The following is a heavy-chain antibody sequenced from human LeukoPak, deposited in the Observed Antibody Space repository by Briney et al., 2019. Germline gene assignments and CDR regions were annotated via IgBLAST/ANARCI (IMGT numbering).Heavy chain of an antibody. D-gene: IGHD3-10*01. V-gene: IGHV4-39*01. CDR3: ARQARITNTWFDP. Sequence: PSETLSLTCTVSGGSISSSSYYWGWIRQPPGKGLEWIGSIYYSGSTYYNPSLKSRVTISVDTSKNQFSLKLSSVTAADTAVYYCARQARITNTWFDPWGQGTLVTVSS. CDR1: GGSISSSSYY. CDR2: IYYSGST. J-gene: IGHJ5*02.